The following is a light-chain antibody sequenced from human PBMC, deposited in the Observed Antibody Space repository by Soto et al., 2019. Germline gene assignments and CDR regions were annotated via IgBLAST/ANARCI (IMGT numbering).Light chain of an antibody. CDR3: QQYHSFSRT. CDR1: QSISSW. V-gene: IGKV1-5*03. CDR2: KAS. Sequence: DIQMTQSPSTLSASVGDRVTITCRASQSISSWLAWYQQKPGKAPKPLIYKASSLESGVPSRFSGSGSGTEFTLTISSLQPDAFATYYCQQYHSFSRTFGPGTKVEI. J-gene: IGKJ1*01.